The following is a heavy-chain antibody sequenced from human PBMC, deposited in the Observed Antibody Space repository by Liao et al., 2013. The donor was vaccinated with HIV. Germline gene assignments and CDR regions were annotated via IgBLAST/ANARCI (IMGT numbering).Heavy chain of an antibody. Sequence: QVQLQESGPGLVKPSETLSLTCTVSGGSFGNYYWSWVRQPPGKGLEWIGYIYYSGSTKYNPSLKSRVTISVDRPKKQFSLKLTSVTAADTAVYYCAGELDEGAFDFWGQGTIVTVSS. V-gene: IGHV4-59*01. J-gene: IGHJ3*01. D-gene: IGHD1-1*01. CDR1: GGSFGNYY. CDR3: AGELDEGAFDF. CDR2: IYYSGST.